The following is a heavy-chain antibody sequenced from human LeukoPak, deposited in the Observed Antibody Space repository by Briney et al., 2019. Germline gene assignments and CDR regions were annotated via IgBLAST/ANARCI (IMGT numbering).Heavy chain of an antibody. CDR1: GFTCITND. CDR3: ARGVEPLAANTLAY. J-gene: IGHJ4*02. Sequence: PGGSLLLSCASSGFTCITNDMTWVRPAPGKGLEGVSVLYSDGNTKYADSVQGRFTISRDNSKNTLYLDMNSLSPDDTAVYYCARGVEPLAANTLAYWGQGTLVTVSS. D-gene: IGHD1-14*01. CDR2: LYSDGNT. V-gene: IGHV3-53*01.